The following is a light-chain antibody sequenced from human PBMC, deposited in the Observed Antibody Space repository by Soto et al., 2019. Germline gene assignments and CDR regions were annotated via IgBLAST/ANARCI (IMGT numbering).Light chain of an antibody. Sequence: EIVLTQSPGTLSLSPGERATLSCRASQSVSSRSLAWYQQKPGQAPRLLIYGASTRATGIPARFSGSGSGTEFTLTISSLQSEDFAVYYCQQYNNWPQTFGQGTKVDIK. V-gene: IGKV3-15*01. J-gene: IGKJ1*01. CDR2: GAS. CDR3: QQYNNWPQT. CDR1: QSVSSRS.